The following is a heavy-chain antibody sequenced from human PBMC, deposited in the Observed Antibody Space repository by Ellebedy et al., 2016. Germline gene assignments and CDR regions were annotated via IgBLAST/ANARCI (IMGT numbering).Heavy chain of an antibody. J-gene: IGHJ4*02. V-gene: IGHV3-48*01. D-gene: IGHD1-26*01. CDR3: AVWAPGYFDY. CDR1: GFTFSSYS. CDR2: ISSSSSTI. Sequence: GESLKISXAASGFTFSSYSMNWVRQAPGKGLEWVSYISSSSSTIYYADSVKGRFTISRDNSKNTLYLQMNSLRAEDTAVYYCAVWAPGYFDYWGQGTLVTVSS.